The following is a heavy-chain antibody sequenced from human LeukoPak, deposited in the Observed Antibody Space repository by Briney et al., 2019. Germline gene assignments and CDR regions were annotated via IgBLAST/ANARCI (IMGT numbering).Heavy chain of an antibody. Sequence: PSETLSLTCAVYGGSFSGYYWSWIRQPPGKGLEWIGEINHSGSTNYNPSLKSRVTISVDTSKNQFSLKLSSVTAADTAVYYCARVLYYGSGSYPPYYYYMDVWGKGTTVTVSS. D-gene: IGHD3-10*01. CDR3: ARVLYYGSGSYPPYYYYMDV. CDR1: GGSFSGYY. V-gene: IGHV4-34*01. CDR2: INHSGST. J-gene: IGHJ6*03.